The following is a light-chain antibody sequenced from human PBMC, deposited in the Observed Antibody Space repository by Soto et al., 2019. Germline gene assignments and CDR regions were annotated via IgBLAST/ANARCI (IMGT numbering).Light chain of an antibody. CDR1: SSNIGAGYD. CDR2: GNS. CDR3: QSYDSSLNGWV. Sequence: QAVVTQPPSVSGAPGQRVTFSCTGSSSNIGAGYDVHWYQQLPGTAPKLLIYGNSNRPSGVPDRFSGSKSGTSASLAITGLQAEDEADYYCQSYDSSLNGWVFGGGTKLTVL. J-gene: IGLJ3*02. V-gene: IGLV1-40*01.